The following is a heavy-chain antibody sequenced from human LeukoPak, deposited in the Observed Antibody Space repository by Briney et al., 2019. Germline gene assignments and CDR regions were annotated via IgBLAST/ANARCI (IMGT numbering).Heavy chain of an antibody. CDR2: IYYSGST. D-gene: IGHD3-22*01. CDR3: ARDPKMIDAFDI. Sequence: PSETLSLTCTVSGGSISSSSYYWGWIRQPPGKGLEWIGSIYYSGSTYYNPSLKSRVTISVDTSKNQFSLKLSSVTAADTAVYYCARDPKMIDAFDIWGQGTMVTVSS. CDR1: GGSISSSSYY. V-gene: IGHV4-39*07. J-gene: IGHJ3*02.